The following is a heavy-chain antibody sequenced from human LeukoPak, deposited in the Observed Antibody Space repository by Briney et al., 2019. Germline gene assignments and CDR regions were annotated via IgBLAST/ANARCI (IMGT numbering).Heavy chain of an antibody. CDR2: IYYSGST. J-gene: IGHJ6*03. V-gene: IGHV4-59*01. D-gene: IGHD5-18*01. CDR3: ARTTEGGYTYNYFYYYYMDV. Sequence: SETLSLTCTVSGGSISSYYWSWIRQPPGKGLEWMGYIYYSGSTNYNPSLKSRISISVDTSKNQFSLKLSSVTAADTAVYYCARTTEGGYTYNYFYYYYMDVWGKGTTVTISS. CDR1: GGSISSYY.